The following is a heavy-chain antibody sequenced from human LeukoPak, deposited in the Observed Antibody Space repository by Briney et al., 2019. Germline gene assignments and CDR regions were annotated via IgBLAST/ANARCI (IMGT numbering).Heavy chain of an antibody. CDR2: ISRDGENK. CDR1: GFTFSKYD. D-gene: IGHD6-13*01. V-gene: IGHV3-30*03. CDR3: ARDEYSSSRSTL. J-gene: IGHJ4*02. Sequence: PGGSLRLSCSASGFTFSKYDMHWVRQAPGKGLEWLAVISRDGENKRYVDSVKGRFSVSGDNSKNTLYLQMNSLTGEDTAVYYCARDEYSSSRSTLWGQGTLVTVSS.